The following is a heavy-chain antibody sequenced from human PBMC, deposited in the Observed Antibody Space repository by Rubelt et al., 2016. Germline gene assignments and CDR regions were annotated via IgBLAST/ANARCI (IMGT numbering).Heavy chain of an antibody. V-gene: IGHV1-69*01. CDR1: GGTFSTYA. Sequence: QVQLVQSGAEVKRPGSSVKVSCRASGGTFSTYALSWVRQAPGQGLEWMGGIIVVFGTPRYAQRFQGRVTITADESTNTAHMELSRLTFEDSAVYYCTSRSCNISSCYNYYGMDVWGQGTTVTVSS. J-gene: IGHJ6*02. CDR2: IIVVFGTP. CDR3: TSRSCNISSCYNYYGMDV. D-gene: IGHD2-15*01.